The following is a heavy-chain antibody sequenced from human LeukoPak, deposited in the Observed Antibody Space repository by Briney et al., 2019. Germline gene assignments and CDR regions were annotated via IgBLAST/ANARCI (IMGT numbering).Heavy chain of an antibody. D-gene: IGHD1-26*01. CDR3: AKDRSGSYRFDY. CDR1: GFTFSSYA. CDR2: ISGSGGST. V-gene: IGHV3-23*01. J-gene: IGHJ4*02. Sequence: GGSLRLSCAASGFTFSSYAMSWVRQAPGKGLEWVSAISGSGGSTYYADSVKGRFTISRDNSKNTLYLQTNSLRAEDTAVYYCAKDRSGSYRFDYWGQGTLVTVSS.